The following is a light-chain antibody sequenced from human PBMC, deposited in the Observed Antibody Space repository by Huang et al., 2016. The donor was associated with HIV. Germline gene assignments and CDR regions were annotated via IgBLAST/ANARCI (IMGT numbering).Light chain of an antibody. CDR1: QGISSY. Sequence: AIRMTQSPSSLSASTGDRVTITCRASQGISSYLAWYQQKPGKAPKLLIYAASTRQSGVPSRCSGSGFGTDFTLTISSLQSEDLGSYHCQQYYTYPHSFGQGTKLEI. J-gene: IGKJ2*01. CDR2: AAS. V-gene: IGKV1-8*01. CDR3: QQYYTYPHS.